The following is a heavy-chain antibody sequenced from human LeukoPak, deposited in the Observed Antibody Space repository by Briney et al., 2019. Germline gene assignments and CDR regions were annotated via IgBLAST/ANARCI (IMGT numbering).Heavy chain of an antibody. Sequence: GGSLRLSCAASGFTFSSYSMNWVRQAPGKGLEWVSSISSSSSYIYYADSVKGRFTISRDNAKNSLYLQMNSLRAEDTAVYYCARSNYYDSSGIYYYYGMDVWGQGTTVTVSS. J-gene: IGHJ6*02. CDR1: GFTFSSYS. CDR2: ISSSSSYI. D-gene: IGHD3-22*01. CDR3: ARSNYYDSSGIYYYYGMDV. V-gene: IGHV3-21*01.